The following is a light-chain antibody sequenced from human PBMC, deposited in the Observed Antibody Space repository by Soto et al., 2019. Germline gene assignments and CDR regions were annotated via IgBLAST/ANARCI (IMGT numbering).Light chain of an antibody. V-gene: IGKV1-27*01. CDR2: AAS. CDR1: QGISNY. Sequence: DIQLTQSPSSLSASVGDRVTITCRASQGISNYLAWYQQKPGKVPKLLLYAASTLQSGVPSRFSGSGSGTEFTLTISSLQPEDVATYYCQSGAFGQGTKVEIK. CDR3: QSGA. J-gene: IGKJ1*01.